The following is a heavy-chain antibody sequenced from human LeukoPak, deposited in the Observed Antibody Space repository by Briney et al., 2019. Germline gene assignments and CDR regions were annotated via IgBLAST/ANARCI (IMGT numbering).Heavy chain of an antibody. D-gene: IGHD3-22*01. J-gene: IGHJ4*02. V-gene: IGHV4-34*01. Sequence: LETLSLTCAVYGGSFSGYYWSWIRQPPGKGLEWIGEINHSGSTNYNPSLKSRVTISVDTSKNQFSLKLSSVTAADTAVYYCARGLHADYYDSSGYYHQENYWGQGTLVTVSS. CDR2: INHSGST. CDR3: ARGLHADYYDSSGYYHQENY. CDR1: GGSFSGYY.